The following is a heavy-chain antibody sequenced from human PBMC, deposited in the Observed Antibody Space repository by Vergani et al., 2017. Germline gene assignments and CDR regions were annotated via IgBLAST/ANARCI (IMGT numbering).Heavy chain of an antibody. J-gene: IGHJ5*02. V-gene: IGHV2-26*01. CDR3: ARILVAAAGTKGGFFDP. Sequence: QVTLKESGPVLVKPTETLTLTCTVSGFSLSNARMGVSWIRQPPGKALEWLAHIFSNDEKSYSTSLKSRLPISKDTSKSQVVLTMTNMDPVDTATYYCARILVAAAGTKGGFFDPWGQGTLVTVSS. CDR2: IFSNDEK. CDR1: GFSLSNARMG. D-gene: IGHD6-13*01.